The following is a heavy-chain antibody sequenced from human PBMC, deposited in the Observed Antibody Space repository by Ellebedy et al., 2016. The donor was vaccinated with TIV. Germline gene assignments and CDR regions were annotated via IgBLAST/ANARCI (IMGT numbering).Heavy chain of an antibody. CDR1: GFTFSTYW. D-gene: IGHD6-13*01. CDR3: AREVWYPAS. J-gene: IGHJ4*02. Sequence: GESLKISCAASGFTFSTYWLHWVRQAPGKGLMWVSRINTDGSSTGYADSVKGRFNISRDNAKNTLYLQMNGLRAEDTAVYYCAREVWYPASWGQGTLVTVSS. CDR2: INTDGSST. V-gene: IGHV3-74*01.